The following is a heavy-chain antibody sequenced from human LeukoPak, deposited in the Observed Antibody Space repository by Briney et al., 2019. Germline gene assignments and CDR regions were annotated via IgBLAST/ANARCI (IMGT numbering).Heavy chain of an antibody. CDR1: GYTFTGYY. D-gene: IGHD2-2*01. CDR3: ARVGYCSSTSCFFDY. J-gene: IGHJ4*02. CDR2: IIPIFGTA. V-gene: IGHV1-69*13. Sequence: GASVKVSCKASGYTFTGYYMHWVRQAPGQGLEWMGGIIPIFGTANYAQKFQGRVTITADESTSTAYMELSSLRSEDTAVYYCARVGYCSSTSCFFDYWGQGTLVTVSS.